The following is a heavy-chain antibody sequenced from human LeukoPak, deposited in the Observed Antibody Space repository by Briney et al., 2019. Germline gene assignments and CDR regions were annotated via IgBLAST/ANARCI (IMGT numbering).Heavy chain of an antibody. CDR1: GYSFTSYW. V-gene: IGHV5-51*01. D-gene: IGHD3-22*01. CDR2: IYPGDSDT. CDR3: ARHSFRPTMIVGWDFDY. Sequence: GESLKISCRGSGYSFTSYWIGWVRHMPGKGLEWMGIIYPGDSDTRYSPSFQGQVTISADKSISTAYLQWSSLKASDTAMYYCARHSFRPTMIVGWDFDYWGQGTLVTVSS. J-gene: IGHJ4*02.